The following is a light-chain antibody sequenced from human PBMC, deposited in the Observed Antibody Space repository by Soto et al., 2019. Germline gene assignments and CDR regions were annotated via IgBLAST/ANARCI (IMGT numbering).Light chain of an antibody. Sequence: EIVMTQSPATLSVSPGERATLFCRASQSVSSNLAWYRQKPGQAPRLLIYGASTRATGIPARFGGSGSGTEFTLTISSLQSEDFAVYYCQHYNNWPPTWTFGQGTKVEI. CDR2: GAS. J-gene: IGKJ1*01. V-gene: IGKV3-15*01. CDR1: QSVSSN. CDR3: QHYNNWPPTWT.